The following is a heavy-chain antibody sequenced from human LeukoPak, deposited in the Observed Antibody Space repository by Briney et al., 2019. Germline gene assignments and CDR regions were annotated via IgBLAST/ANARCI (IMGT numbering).Heavy chain of an antibody. V-gene: IGHV1-2*02. Sequence: ASVKVSCKASGGTFSSYAISWVRQAPGQGLEWMGWINPNSGGINYAQKFQGGVTMTRDTSISTAYMELSRLRSDDTAVYYCARGLQMFDAFDIWGQGTMVTVSS. CDR3: ARGLQMFDAFDI. CDR2: INPNSGGI. D-gene: IGHD3-10*02. J-gene: IGHJ3*02. CDR1: GGTFSSYA.